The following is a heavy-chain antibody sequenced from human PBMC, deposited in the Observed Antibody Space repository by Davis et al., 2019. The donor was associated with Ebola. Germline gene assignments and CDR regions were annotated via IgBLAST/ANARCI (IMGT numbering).Heavy chain of an antibody. V-gene: IGHV3-7*03. J-gene: IGHJ6*02. CDR1: GFTFSSYW. Sequence: GFLRLSCAASGFTFSSYWMSWVRQAPGQGLEWVANIKQDGSEKYYVDSVKGRFTISRDNAKNSLYLQMNSLRAEDTAVYYCARDHSSSWYDNYYYYGMDVWGQGTTVTV. CDR3: ARDHSSSWYDNYYYYGMDV. D-gene: IGHD6-13*01. CDR2: IKQDGSEK.